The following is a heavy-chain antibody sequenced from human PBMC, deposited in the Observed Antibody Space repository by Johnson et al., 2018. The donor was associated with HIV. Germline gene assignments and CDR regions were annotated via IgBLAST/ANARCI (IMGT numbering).Heavy chain of an antibody. D-gene: IGHD3-22*01. CDR1: RFTFTNYA. CDR3: ARDGDSSSGYQPDAFDI. Sequence: QVQLVESGGGVVQPGRSLRLSCAASRFTFTNYAMHWVRQAPGKGLEWVAVISYDGSNKYYADSVNGRFTISRDNSKNTLYLQMNSLRAEDTALYYCARDGDSSSGYQPDAFDIWGQGTMVTVSS. CDR2: ISYDGSNK. V-gene: IGHV3-30-3*01. J-gene: IGHJ3*02.